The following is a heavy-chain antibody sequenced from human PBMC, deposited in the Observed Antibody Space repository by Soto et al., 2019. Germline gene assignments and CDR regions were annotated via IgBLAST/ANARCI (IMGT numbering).Heavy chain of an antibody. CDR1: GFPFSNAG. D-gene: IGHD1-26*01. Sequence: EVQLVESGGGLVKPGGSLGFPCAASGFPFSNAGMSWVRRPPGKGLEWVGRIKSKTDGGTTDYAAPVKGRFTISRDDSKNTLYLQMNSLKTEDTAVYYCTTDQGIVGATYFDYWGQGTLVTVSS. V-gene: IGHV3-15*01. J-gene: IGHJ4*02. CDR3: TTDQGIVGATYFDY. CDR2: IKSKTDGGTT.